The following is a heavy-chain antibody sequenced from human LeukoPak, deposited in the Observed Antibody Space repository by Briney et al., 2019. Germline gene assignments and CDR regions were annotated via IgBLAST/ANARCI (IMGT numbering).Heavy chain of an antibody. Sequence: PSQTLSLTCTVSGGSISSGDYYWSWIRQPPGKGLGWIGYIYYSGSTYYNPSLKSRVTISVDTSKNQFSLKLSSVTAADTAVYYCARELEYCSSTSCHKAFDIWGQGTMVTVSS. J-gene: IGHJ3*02. CDR3: ARELEYCSSTSCHKAFDI. D-gene: IGHD2-2*01. CDR1: GGSISSGDYY. CDR2: IYYSGST. V-gene: IGHV4-30-4*01.